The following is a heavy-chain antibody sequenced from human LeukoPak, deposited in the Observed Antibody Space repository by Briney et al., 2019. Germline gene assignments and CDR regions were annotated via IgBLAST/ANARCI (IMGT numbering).Heavy chain of an antibody. J-gene: IGHJ5*02. CDR3: ARSERYNWFDP. CDR1: GYTFTGYY. V-gene: IGHV1-2*02. CDR2: INPNSGGT. Sequence: EASVKVSCKASGYTFTGYYMHWVRQAPGQGLEWMGWINPNSGGTNYAQKFQGRVTMTRDTSISTAYMELSRLRSDVTAVYYCARSERYNWFDPWGQATLVTVSS.